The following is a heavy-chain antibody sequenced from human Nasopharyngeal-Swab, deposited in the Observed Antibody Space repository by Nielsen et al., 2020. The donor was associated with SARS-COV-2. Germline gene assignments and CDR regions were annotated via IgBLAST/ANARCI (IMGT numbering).Heavy chain of an antibody. CDR2: LKSGGGT. CDR3: ARVRQSGAYFPFDS. J-gene: IGHJ4*02. V-gene: IGHV3-53*01. D-gene: IGHD1-26*01. Sequence: GESLKISCVASGFTGSSNFVSWVRQAQGKGLEWVSLLKSGGGTFYADSVRGRFTISRDNSRNTVYLQMNSLRAEDTAVYYCARVRQSGAYFPFDSWGLGTLVTVSS. CDR1: GFTGSSNF.